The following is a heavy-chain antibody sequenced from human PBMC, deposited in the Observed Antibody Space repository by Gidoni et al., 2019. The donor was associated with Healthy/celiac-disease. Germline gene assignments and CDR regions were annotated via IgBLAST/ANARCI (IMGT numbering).Heavy chain of an antibody. CDR2: INPSGGST. CDR1: GYHCTSYY. Sequence: QVQLVQSGAEVKQPGAAVKVFCKASGYHCTSYYMHCVRQATGQGLEWMGIINPSGGSTSYAQKFQGRVTMTRDTSTSTVYMELSSLRSEDTAVYYCAPEVRDSSGYPNWFDPWGQGTLVTVSS. V-gene: IGHV1-46*01. CDR3: APEVRDSSGYPNWFDP. D-gene: IGHD3-22*01. J-gene: IGHJ5*02.